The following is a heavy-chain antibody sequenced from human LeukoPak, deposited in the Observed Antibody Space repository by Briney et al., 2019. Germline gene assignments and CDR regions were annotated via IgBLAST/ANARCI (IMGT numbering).Heavy chain of an antibody. CDR1: GYTFTSYD. Sequence: RASVKVSCKASGYTFTSYDSYWVRQATGKGLEWMGWINPNSGNTGNAQKFQGRVTMTRNTSISTAYMELSSLRSEDTAVYYCARRNFWSGYSVYYYYGMDVWGQGTTVTVSS. J-gene: IGHJ6*02. V-gene: IGHV1-8*01. CDR3: ARRNFWSGYSVYYYYGMDV. D-gene: IGHD3-3*01. CDR2: INPNSGNT.